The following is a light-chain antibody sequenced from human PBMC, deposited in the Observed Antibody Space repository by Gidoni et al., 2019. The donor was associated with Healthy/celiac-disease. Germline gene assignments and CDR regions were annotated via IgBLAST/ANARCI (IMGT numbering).Light chain of an antibody. CDR1: QSISSY. CDR2: AAS. Sequence: DIQMTHSPSSLSASVAARVTITRRGSQSISSYLNWYQQKPGTGPKPLIYAASSLQSGVPSRFSGSGSGTDLALTISSRQPEDVATYYCQQSYSSPQKLTFGGXTKVEIK. V-gene: IGKV1-39*01. CDR3: QQSYSSPQKLT. J-gene: IGKJ4*01.